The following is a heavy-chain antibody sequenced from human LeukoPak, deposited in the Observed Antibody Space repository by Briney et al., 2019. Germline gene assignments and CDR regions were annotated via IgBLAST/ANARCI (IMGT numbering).Heavy chain of an antibody. CDR3: ARVKYPPNEQYALYGMDV. J-gene: IGHJ6*02. Sequence: SQTLSLTCAISGDSVSSDSAAWNWIRQSPSRGLEWLGRTYYRSKWYNDYAVSVKSRISINPDTSKSQFSLRLNSVTPEDTAVYYCARVKYPPNEQYALYGMDVWGQGTTVTVSS. CDR2: TYYRSKWYN. V-gene: IGHV6-1*01. D-gene: IGHD2-8*01. CDR1: GDSVSSDSAA.